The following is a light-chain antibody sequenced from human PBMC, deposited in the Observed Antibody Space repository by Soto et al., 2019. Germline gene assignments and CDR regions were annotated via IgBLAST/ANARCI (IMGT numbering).Light chain of an antibody. CDR1: QSLSNN. CDR2: GAS. CDR3: QQYNNWLS. J-gene: IGKJ4*01. Sequence: EIWMTQSPATLSLSPGERSTLSCRASQSLSNNLAWYQQKPGQAPRLLIYGASTRATGIPARFSGSGSGTEFTLTISSLQSEDSAVYYCQQYNNWLSFGGGTKVDIK. V-gene: IGKV3-15*01.